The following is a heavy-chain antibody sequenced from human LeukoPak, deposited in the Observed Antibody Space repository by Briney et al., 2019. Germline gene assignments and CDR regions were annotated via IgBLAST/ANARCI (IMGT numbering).Heavy chain of an antibody. D-gene: IGHD3-22*01. CDR2: ISGNGGST. J-gene: IGHJ4*02. CDR3: AKSTGYYDGSANDC. V-gene: IGHV3-23*01. Sequence: GGSLRLSCAASGFTFSIYAMSWVRQAPGKGLEWVSTISGNGGSTHYADSVKGRFTFSRDNSKNTVFLQVNSLRAEDTAVYYCAKSTGYYDGSANDCWGQGTLVTVSS. CDR1: GFTFSIYA.